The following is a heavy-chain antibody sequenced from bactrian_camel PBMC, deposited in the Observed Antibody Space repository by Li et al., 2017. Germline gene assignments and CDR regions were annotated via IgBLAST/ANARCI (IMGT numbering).Heavy chain of an antibody. J-gene: IGHJ4*01. CDR1: GHPYPTTC. CDR3: AARTSCTLGACGCSKSPTLSYNY. CDR2: IDSDGTV. D-gene: IGHD1*01. Sequence: HVQLVESGGGSVQAGGSLRPSCVGSGHPYPTTCMSWFRQAPGKQREWVAAIDSDGTVTYADSVKGRFTISQDNGVNTLTLQMNSLKPEDTAMYTCAARTSCTLGACGCSKSPTLSYNYRGQGTQVTVS. V-gene: IGHV3S53*01.